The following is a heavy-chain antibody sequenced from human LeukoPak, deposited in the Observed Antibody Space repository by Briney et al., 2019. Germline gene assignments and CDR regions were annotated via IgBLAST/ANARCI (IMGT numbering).Heavy chain of an antibody. CDR1: GGSISTYY. D-gene: IGHD2-15*01. V-gene: IGHV4-59*01. CDR2: IYYSGST. CDR3: ATHPPKVCTGGSCTDY. J-gene: IGHJ4*02. Sequence: PSETLSLTCTVSGGSISTYYWSWIRQPPGKGLEWLGYIYYSGSTNYNPSLKSRVTISVDMSKNQFSLKLSSVTAADTAVYYCATHPPKVCTGGSCTDYWGQGTLVTVSS.